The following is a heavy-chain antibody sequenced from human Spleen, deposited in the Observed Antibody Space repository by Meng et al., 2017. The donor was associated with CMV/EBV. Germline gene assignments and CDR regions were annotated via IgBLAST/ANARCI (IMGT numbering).Heavy chain of an antibody. Sequence: ASVKVSCKASGYTFTSYDINWVRQATGQGLEWVGWINPNTGDTNYAQKFQGRVTMTRDTSINTAYMDLSRLRSDDAALYYCARGDGWTYYGLDVWGQGTTVTVSS. D-gene: IGHD5-24*01. J-gene: IGHJ6*02. V-gene: IGHV1-2*02. CDR2: INPNTGDT. CDR3: ARGDGWTYYGLDV. CDR1: GYTFTSYD.